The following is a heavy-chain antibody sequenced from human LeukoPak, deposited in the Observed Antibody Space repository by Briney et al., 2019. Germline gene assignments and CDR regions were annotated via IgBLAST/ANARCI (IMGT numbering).Heavy chain of an antibody. Sequence: QTGGSLRLSCAASGFTFSSYAMSWARQAPGKGLEWVSAISGSGGSTYYADPVKGRFTISRDNSKNTLYLQMNSLRAEDTAVYYCAKGRLGYCSSTSCLSSPWGQGTLVTVSS. J-gene: IGHJ5*02. CDR2: ISGSGGST. D-gene: IGHD2-2*01. CDR3: AKGRLGYCSSTSCLSSP. CDR1: GFTFSSYA. V-gene: IGHV3-23*01.